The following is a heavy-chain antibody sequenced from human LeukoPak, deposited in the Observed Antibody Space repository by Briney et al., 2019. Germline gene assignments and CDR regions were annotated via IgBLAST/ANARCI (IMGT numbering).Heavy chain of an antibody. CDR3: ARRGPVGGGWGFDY. CDR2: ISGYYGNT. Sequence: ASAKVSCKASGYTFTSYGISWVRQAPGQGLEWMGWISGYYGNTDSAQNLQGRVTMTRDTSTSTAYMELRSRTSDDTAVYYCARRGPVGGGWGFDYWGEGTLVTVSS. CDR1: GYTFTSYG. D-gene: IGHD6-19*01. V-gene: IGHV1-18*01. J-gene: IGHJ4*02.